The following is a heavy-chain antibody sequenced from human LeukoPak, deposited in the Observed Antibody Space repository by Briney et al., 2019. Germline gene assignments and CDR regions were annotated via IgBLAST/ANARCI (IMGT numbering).Heavy chain of an antibody. CDR1: GGSISSYY. V-gene: IGHV4-59*01. CDR3: ASSPLTTPYFDY. D-gene: IGHD4/OR15-4a*01. Sequence: SETLSLTCTVSGGSISSYYWSWIRQPPGKGLEWIGYIYYSGSTNYNPSLKSRVTISVDTSKNQFSLKLSSVTAVDTAVYYCASSPLTTPYFDYWGQGTLVTVSS. J-gene: IGHJ4*02. CDR2: IYYSGST.